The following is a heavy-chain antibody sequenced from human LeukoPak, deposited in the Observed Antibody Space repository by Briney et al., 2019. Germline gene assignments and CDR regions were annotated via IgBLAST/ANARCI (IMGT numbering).Heavy chain of an antibody. V-gene: IGHV4-39*01. CDR1: GVSVSSSSYY. J-gene: IGHJ4*02. D-gene: IGHD6-13*01. Sequence: SETLSLTCTVSGVSVSSSSYYRDWIRQPPGKGLEWIGTIYYSGSTYYNPSLKSRVTISVDTSKNHFSLKVSSVTAADTAVYYCARQNAAGDLDYWGQGTLATVSS. CDR2: IYYSGST. CDR3: ARQNAAGDLDY.